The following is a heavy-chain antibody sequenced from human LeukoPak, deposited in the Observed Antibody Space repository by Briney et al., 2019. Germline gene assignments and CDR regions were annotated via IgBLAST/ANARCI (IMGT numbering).Heavy chain of an antibody. CDR2: INHSGST. D-gene: IGHD3-10*01. CDR3: ARHRGRLTRVPYYFDY. CDR1: GFTFSDYY. J-gene: IGHJ4*02. Sequence: KPGGSLRLSCAASGFTFSDYYMSWIRQPPGKGLEWIGEINHSGSTNYNPSLKSRVTISVDTSKNQFSLKLSSVTAADTAVYYCARHRGRLTRVPYYFDYWGQGTLVTVSS. V-gene: IGHV4-34*01.